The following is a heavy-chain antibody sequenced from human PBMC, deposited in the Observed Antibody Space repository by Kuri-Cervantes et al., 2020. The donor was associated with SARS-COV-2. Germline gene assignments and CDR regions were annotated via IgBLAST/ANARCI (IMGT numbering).Heavy chain of an antibody. CDR3: ARDLGGGWGAMASDGMDV. J-gene: IGHJ6*02. D-gene: IGHD7-27*01. Sequence: ASVKVSCKASGYTFTGYYVHWVRQAPGRGLEWMGWINPKNGATNYAQKFQGRVTMTRDTSISTAYMELSSLRSEDTAVYYCARDLGGGWGAMASDGMDVWGQGTTVTVSS. V-gene: IGHV1-2*02. CDR1: GYTFTGYY. CDR2: INPKNGAT.